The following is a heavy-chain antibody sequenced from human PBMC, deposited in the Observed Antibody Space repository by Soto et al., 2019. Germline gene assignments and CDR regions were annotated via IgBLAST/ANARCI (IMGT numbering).Heavy chain of an antibody. Sequence: SETLSLTCTVSGGSVSSDNSYWGWIRQPPGKGLEWIGNIFYSGNIYYNPSLKIRVTISVDTSKNQFSLKLSSVTATDTAVYYCARHEVGAAIDYWGQGTLVTAPQ. J-gene: IGHJ4*02. V-gene: IGHV4-39*01. D-gene: IGHD1-26*01. CDR3: ARHEVGAAIDY. CDR2: IFYSGNI. CDR1: GGSVSSDNSY.